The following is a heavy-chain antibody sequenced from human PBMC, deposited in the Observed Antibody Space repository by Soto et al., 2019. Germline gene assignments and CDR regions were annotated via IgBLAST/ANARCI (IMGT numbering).Heavy chain of an antibody. CDR3: ARMGGDGYKFAGRTYYYGMDV. D-gene: IGHD2-21*01. V-gene: IGHV3-74*01. CDR1: GFTFSSYW. J-gene: IGHJ6*02. CDR2: INSDGSST. Sequence: GGSLRLSCAASGFTFSSYWMHWVRQAPGKGLVWVSRINSDGSSTSYADSVKGRFTISRDNAKNTLYLQMNSLRAEDTAVYYCARMGGDGYKFAGRTYYYGMDVWGQATTVTVSS.